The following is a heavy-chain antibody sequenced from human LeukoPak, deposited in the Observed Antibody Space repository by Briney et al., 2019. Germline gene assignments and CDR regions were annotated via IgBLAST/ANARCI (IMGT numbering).Heavy chain of an antibody. J-gene: IGHJ6*02. CDR3: AKDRGNSFYYGMDL. CDR2: ISSSSSYI. CDR1: GFTFSSYS. Sequence: PGGSLRLSCAASGFTFSSYSMNWVRQAPGKGLEWVSSISSSSSYIYYADSVKGRFTISRDNAKNSLYLQMNSLRAEDTAVYYCAKDRGNSFYYGMDLWGQGTTVTVSS. V-gene: IGHV3-21*01. D-gene: IGHD3-10*01.